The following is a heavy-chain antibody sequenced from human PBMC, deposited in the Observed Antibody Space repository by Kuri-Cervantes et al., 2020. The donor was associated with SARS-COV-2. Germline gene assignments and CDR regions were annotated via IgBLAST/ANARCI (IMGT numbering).Heavy chain of an antibody. CDR2: INPSGGST. J-gene: IGHJ6*02. Sequence: GGSLRLSCKGSGYSFTSYYMHWVRQAPGQGLEWMGIINPSGGSTSYAQKFQGRVTMTRDTSTSTVYMDVSSLRSEDTAVYYCARSGDKITGTKGGPYYYYGMDVWGQGTTVTVSS. V-gene: IGHV1-46*01. CDR3: ARSGDKITGTKGGPYYYYGMDV. CDR1: GYSFTSYY. D-gene: IGHD1/OR15-1a*01.